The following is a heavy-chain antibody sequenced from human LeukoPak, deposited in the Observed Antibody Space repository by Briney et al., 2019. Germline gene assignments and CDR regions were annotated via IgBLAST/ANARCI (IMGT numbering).Heavy chain of an antibody. Sequence: GASVKVSCKASGYTFTGYYMHWVRQAPGQGLEWMGWINPNSGDRKYAQKFQGRVSMTGDRSISTAYMELSRLRSDYTAVYYCARGPNYYDSSGYREPYNWFDPWGQGTLVTVSS. D-gene: IGHD3-22*01. CDR3: ARGPNYYDSSGYREPYNWFDP. J-gene: IGHJ5*02. V-gene: IGHV1-2*02. CDR1: GYTFTGYY. CDR2: INPNSGDR.